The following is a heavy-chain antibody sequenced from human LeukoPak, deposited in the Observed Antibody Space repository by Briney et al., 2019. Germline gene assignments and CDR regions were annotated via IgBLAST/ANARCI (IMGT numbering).Heavy chain of an antibody. CDR1: EFTFTSYE. Sequence: PGGSLRLSCAASEFTFTSYELNWVRQAPGQGLEWVSYISSSGNTISYADSVKGRFTISRDNAKNSLYLQVISLRAEDTAVYYCARGPSIAARYDAFDIWGQGTMVTVSS. CDR3: ARGPSIAARYDAFDI. CDR2: ISSSGNTI. D-gene: IGHD6-6*01. J-gene: IGHJ3*02. V-gene: IGHV3-48*03.